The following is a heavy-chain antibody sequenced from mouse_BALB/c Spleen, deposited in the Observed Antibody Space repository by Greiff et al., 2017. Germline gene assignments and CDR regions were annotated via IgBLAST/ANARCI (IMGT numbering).Heavy chain of an antibody. V-gene: IGHV1S29*02. J-gene: IGHJ4*01. CDR3: ARVLYYAMDY. Sequence: VQLQQSGPELVKPGASVKISCKASGYTFTDYNMHWVKQSHGKSLEWIGYIYPYNGGTGYNQKFKSKATLTVDNSSSTAYMELRSLTSEDSAVYYCARVLYYAMDYWGQGTSVTVAS. CDR2: IYPYNGGT. CDR1: GYTFTDYN.